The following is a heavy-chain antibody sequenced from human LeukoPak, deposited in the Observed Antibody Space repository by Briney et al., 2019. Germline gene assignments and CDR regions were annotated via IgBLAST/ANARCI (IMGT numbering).Heavy chain of an antibody. CDR2: ISAYNGNT. CDR3: ARDLIAVRPGWFDP. D-gene: IGHD6-6*01. CDR1: GYTFTTYG. Sequence: GASVKVSCKASGYTFTTYGISWVRQAPGQGLEWMGWISAYNGNTNYAQNVQGRVTMTTDTSTITAYLEVRSLRYDDTAVYFCARDLIAVRPGWFDPWGQGTLVIVSS. J-gene: IGHJ5*02. V-gene: IGHV1-18*04.